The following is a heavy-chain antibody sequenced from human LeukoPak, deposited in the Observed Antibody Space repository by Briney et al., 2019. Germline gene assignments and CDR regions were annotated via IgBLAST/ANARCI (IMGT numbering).Heavy chain of an antibody. CDR1: GFTFRSYS. J-gene: IGHJ4*02. D-gene: IGHD5-18*01. Sequence: GGSLRLSCAASGFTFRSYSMNWVRQAPGKGLEWVSSIPTSSTYIHYADSVEGRFTISRDNAKNSLYLQMNSLRAEDTAVYYCARISKGYTYDYLDYWGQGTLVTVSS. CDR2: IPTSSTYI. V-gene: IGHV3-21*01. CDR3: ARISKGYTYDYLDY.